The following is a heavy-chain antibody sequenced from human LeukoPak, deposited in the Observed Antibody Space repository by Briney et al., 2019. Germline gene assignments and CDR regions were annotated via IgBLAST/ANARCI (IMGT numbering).Heavy chain of an antibody. V-gene: IGHV4-38-2*02. CDR3: ARFGTRDNCCHPGVDT. CDR1: GYSLSSGFY. J-gene: IGHJ5*02. Sequence: SETLSLTCTVSGYSLSSGFYWGWIRQPPGQGLEWIATVFHSGSTYYNPSLESRVTISMDTSKTQFSLRLISVTAADTALYYCARFGTRDNCCHPGVDTWGQGTPVTASS. CDR2: VFHSGST. D-gene: IGHD1-1*01.